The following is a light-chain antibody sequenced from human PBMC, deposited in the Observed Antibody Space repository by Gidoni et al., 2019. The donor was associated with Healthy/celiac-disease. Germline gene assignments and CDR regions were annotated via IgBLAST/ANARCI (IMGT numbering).Light chain of an antibody. Sequence: DIQVTQSPSSLSASVGERVTITCRASQSISSYLNWYQQKPGKEPKLLIYAASSLQSGVPSRFSGSGSGTDFTLTISSLQPEDFATYYCQQYYSTPWTFGQGTKVEIK. CDR3: QQYYSTPWT. CDR1: QSISSY. V-gene: IGKV1-39*01. CDR2: AAS. J-gene: IGKJ1*01.